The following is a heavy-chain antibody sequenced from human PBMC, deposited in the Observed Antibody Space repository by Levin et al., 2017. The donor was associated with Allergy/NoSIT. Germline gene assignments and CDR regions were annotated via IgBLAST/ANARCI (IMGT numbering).Heavy chain of an antibody. CDR1: GFTFSRYS. CDR3: ARDGSVVVNGIFSYGMDV. Sequence: QPGGSLRLSCAASGFTFSRYSMNWVRQAPGKGLEWLSYITTTSSTIYYAVSVKGRFTISRDNAKNSLYLQMNSLRDDDTAVYYCARDGSVVVNGIFSYGMDVWGQGTTVTVSS. V-gene: IGHV3-48*02. D-gene: IGHD4-23*01. J-gene: IGHJ6*02. CDR2: ITTTSSTI.